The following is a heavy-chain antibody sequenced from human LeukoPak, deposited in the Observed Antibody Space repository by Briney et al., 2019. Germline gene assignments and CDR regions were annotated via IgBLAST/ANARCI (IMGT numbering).Heavy chain of an antibody. CDR3: ALVVVPAAELYIFANYYYGMDV. J-gene: IGHJ6*02. Sequence: ASVKVSCKASGYTFPSYFMHWVRQAPGQGLEWMGIINPTGGSTTYAQKFQGRVTMTRDTSTSTVYMELSSLRSEDTAVYYCALVVVPAAELYIFANYYYGMDVWGQGTTVTVSS. V-gene: IGHV1-46*03. D-gene: IGHD2-2*01. CDR2: INPTGGST. CDR1: GYTFPSYF.